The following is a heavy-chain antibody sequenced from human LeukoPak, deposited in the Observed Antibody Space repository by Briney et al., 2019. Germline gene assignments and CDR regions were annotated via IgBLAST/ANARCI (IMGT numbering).Heavy chain of an antibody. CDR1: GFTFSSYG. V-gene: IGHV3-23*01. D-gene: IGHD6-13*01. CDR2: FGGGGGPT. J-gene: IGHJ4*02. CDR3: AKDRRQLANFDY. Sequence: GGSLRLSCAASGFTFSSYGMSWVRQAPGKGLEWVSGFGGGGGPTYYADSVKGRFTISRDNSKNTLYLQMNSLRADGTAVYYCAKDRRQLANFDYWGQGTLVTVSS.